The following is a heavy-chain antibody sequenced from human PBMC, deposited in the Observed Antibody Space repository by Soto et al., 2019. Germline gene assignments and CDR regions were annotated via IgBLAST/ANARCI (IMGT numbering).Heavy chain of an antibody. CDR3: ATTEMGLTLYYYYHGMDV. CDR1: GFTVSTNY. CDR2: MFYGGST. Sequence: EVQLVESGGGLVQPGGSLRLSCAASGFTVSTNYMTWVRQAPGKGLEWVSVMFYGGSTYYAASVKGRFTISRDDSKNTPYLHMNSLRAQETAVHNWATTEMGLTLYYYYHGMDVWGQGTTVTVSS. V-gene: IGHV3-66*01. J-gene: IGHJ6*02. D-gene: IGHD1-26*01.